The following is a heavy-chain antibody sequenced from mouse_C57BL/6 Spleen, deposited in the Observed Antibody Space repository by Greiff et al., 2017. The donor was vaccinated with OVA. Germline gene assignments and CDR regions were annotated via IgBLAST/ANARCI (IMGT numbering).Heavy chain of an antibody. D-gene: IGHD2-3*01. CDR3: AVYDYDAMDY. CDR1: GYTFTSYW. J-gene: IGHJ4*01. CDR2: IDPSDCYT. V-gene: IGHV1-69*01. Sequence: QVHAKQPGAELVMPRASVKLFRKASGYTFTSYWMHWVKPRPGQGLEWIGEIDPSDCYTNYNQKFQGKSTLTVDTYPSTASKQHSGMSSDATAVYYCAVYDYDAMDYWGQGTSVTVSS.